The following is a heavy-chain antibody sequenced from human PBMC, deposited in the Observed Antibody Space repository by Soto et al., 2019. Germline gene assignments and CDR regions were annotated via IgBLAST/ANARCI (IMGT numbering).Heavy chain of an antibody. V-gene: IGHV6-1*01. CDR3: ARERGSSGYYPGWWLFLVDV. CDR1: GDSVSSNSAA. CDR2: TYYRSKWYN. Sequence: SQTLSLTCAISGDSVSSNSAAWNWIRQSPSRGLEWLGRTYYRSKWYNDYAVSVKSRITINPDTSKNQFSLQLNSVTPEDTAVYYCARERGSSGYYPGWWLFLVDVWGQGTTVTVSS. D-gene: IGHD3-22*01. J-gene: IGHJ6*02.